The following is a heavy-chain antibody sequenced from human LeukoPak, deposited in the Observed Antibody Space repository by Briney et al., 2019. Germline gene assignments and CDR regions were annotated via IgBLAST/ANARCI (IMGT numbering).Heavy chain of an antibody. D-gene: IGHD2/OR15-2a*01. CDR3: ARSVMTGSTTRAFDM. V-gene: IGHV3-21*01. CDR2: ISSSSSHI. Sequence: GGPLRLSCVVSGFTFTGYSMNWVRQAPGKGLEWVSSISSSSSHIFYADSVKGRFTISRDNARNALDLQMNSLRAEDAAVYYCARSVMTGSTTRAFDMWGQGTMVTVSS. J-gene: IGHJ3*02. CDR1: GFTFTGYS.